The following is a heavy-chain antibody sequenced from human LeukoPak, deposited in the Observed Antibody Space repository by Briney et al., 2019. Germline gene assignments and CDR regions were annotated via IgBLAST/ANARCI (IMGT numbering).Heavy chain of an antibody. CDR2: FGHSGTI. CDR1: GFHFSAYD. CDR3: AGYGDYPY. D-gene: IGHD4-17*01. J-gene: IGHJ4*02. V-gene: IGHV3-69-1*01. Sequence: GGSLRLSCAASGFHFSAYDMHWVRQAPGEGLEWVAYFGHSGTIYYADSVRGRFTISRDNAKNSLHLQMNSLRADDTAVYYCAGYGDYPYWGQGTPITVSS.